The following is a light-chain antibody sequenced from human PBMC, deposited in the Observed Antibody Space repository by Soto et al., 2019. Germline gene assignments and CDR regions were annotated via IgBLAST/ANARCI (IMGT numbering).Light chain of an antibody. Sequence: QSALTQPASVSGSPGQSITISCTGTSSDGGRYNLVSWYQQHPGKAPQVMIYEVSKRPSGVSNRVSGSKSGNTASLTISGLHAEDEADYYCCSYAGSSTWVFGGGTKLTVL. CDR1: SSDGGRYNL. CDR2: EVS. J-gene: IGLJ2*01. V-gene: IGLV2-23*02. CDR3: CSYAGSSTWV.